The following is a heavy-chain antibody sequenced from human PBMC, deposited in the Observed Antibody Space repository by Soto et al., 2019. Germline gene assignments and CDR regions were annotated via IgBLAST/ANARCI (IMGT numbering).Heavy chain of an antibody. CDR3: AGDAVGGDSESLPGDYFDY. D-gene: IGHD2-21*02. CDR1: GFAFSTYP. J-gene: IGHJ4*02. CDR2: ISYDGSDE. Sequence: QVQLVESGGGVVQPGKSLRLSCAASGFAFSTYPMHWVRQAPGKGLEWVAIISYDGSDEYYADAVRGRFTISRDNANNMVYLQLNSLTPDDTAVYYWAGDAVGGDSESLPGDYFDYWGQGTLVSVSS. V-gene: IGHV3-30-3*01.